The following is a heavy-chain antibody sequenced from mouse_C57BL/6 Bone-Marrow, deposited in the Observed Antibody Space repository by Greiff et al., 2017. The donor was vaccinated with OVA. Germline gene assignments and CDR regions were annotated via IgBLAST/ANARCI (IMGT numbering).Heavy chain of an antibody. Sequence: EVQLQQSGPVLVKPGASVKMSCKASGYTFTDYYMNWVKQSNGKSLEWIGVINPYNGGTSYNQKFKGKATLTVDKSSSTAYMELRSLTSEDSAVYFCARLRGAWFAYWGQGTLVTVSA. D-gene: IGHD2-12*01. V-gene: IGHV1-19*01. CDR3: ARLRGAWFAY. CDR1: GYTFTDYY. CDR2: INPYNGGT. J-gene: IGHJ3*01.